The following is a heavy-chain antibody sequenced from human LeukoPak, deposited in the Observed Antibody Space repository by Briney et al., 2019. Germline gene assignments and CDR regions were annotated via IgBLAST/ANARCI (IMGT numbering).Heavy chain of an antibody. Sequence: GGSLRLSCAASGFTFSSYAMSWVRQAPGKGLEWVSAISGSGGSTYYADSVKGRFTISRDNSKNTLYLQMSSLRAEDTAVYYCAKDVTSRYYDSSGYYDSTFDYWGQGTLVTVSS. D-gene: IGHD3-22*01. V-gene: IGHV3-23*01. CDR1: GFTFSSYA. CDR3: AKDVTSRYYDSSGYYDSTFDY. CDR2: ISGSGGST. J-gene: IGHJ4*02.